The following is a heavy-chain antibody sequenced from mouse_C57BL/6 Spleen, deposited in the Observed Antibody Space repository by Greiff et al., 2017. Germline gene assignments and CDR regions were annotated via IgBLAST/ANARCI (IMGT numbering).Heavy chain of an antibody. Sequence: EVKLEESGGGLVQPGGSMKLSCAASGFTFSDAWMDWVRQSPEKGLEWVAEIRNKANNHATYYAESVKGRFTISRDDSKSSFYLQMNSLRAEDTGIYYCTPFYYDYGKGYFDVWGTGTTVTVSS. J-gene: IGHJ1*03. V-gene: IGHV6-6*01. D-gene: IGHD2-4*01. CDR2: IRNKANNHAT. CDR3: TPFYYDYGKGYFDV. CDR1: GFTFSDAW.